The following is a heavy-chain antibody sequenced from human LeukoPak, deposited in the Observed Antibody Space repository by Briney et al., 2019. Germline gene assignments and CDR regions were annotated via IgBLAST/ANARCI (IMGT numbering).Heavy chain of an antibody. CDR3: AKANSITIFGVISPVDY. Sequence: KTGGSLRLSCAASGFTFSSYSMNWVRQAPGKGLEWVSSISSSSSNIYYADSVKGRFTISRDNAKNSLYLQMNSLRAEDTAVYYCAKANSITIFGVISPVDYWGQGTLVTVSS. CDR2: ISSSSSNI. D-gene: IGHD3-3*01. J-gene: IGHJ4*02. V-gene: IGHV3-21*04. CDR1: GFTFSSYS.